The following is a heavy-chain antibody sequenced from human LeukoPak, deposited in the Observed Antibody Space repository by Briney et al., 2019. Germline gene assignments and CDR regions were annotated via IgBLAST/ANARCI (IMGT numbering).Heavy chain of an antibody. CDR1: GFTFSSYA. J-gene: IGHJ4*02. Sequence: GGSLRLSCAASGFTFSSYAMSWVRQAPGKGLEWVSAISGSGGSTYYADPVKGRFSISRDNSKDTLYLQMNSLRAEDTAVYYCARQGWEEVLWFGELLYVYYFDFWGQGTLVSVSS. CDR3: ARQGWEEVLWFGELLYVYYFDF. D-gene: IGHD3-10*01. CDR2: ISGSGGST. V-gene: IGHV3-23*01.